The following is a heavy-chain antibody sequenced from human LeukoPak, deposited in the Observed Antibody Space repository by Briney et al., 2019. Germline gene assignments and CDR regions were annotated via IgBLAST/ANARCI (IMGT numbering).Heavy chain of an antibody. CDR3: ARGRAYYDSTGYYY. CDR1: GGSMTSYY. J-gene: IGHJ4*02. D-gene: IGHD3-22*01. V-gene: IGHV4-59*01. Sequence: PSETLSLTCTVSGGSMTSYYWSWIRQPPGKGLEWIGYIYYSGNTNYNPSLKSRVTISVDTSKNHFSLKLSPVTAADTAVYYCARGRAYYDSTGYYYWGRGTLVTVSS. CDR2: IYYSGNT.